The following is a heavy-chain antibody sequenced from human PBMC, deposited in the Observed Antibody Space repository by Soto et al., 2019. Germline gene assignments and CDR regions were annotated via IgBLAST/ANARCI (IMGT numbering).Heavy chain of an antibody. CDR2: ISYDGSNK. V-gene: IGHV3-30*18. CDR1: GFTFSSYG. D-gene: IGHD4-17*01. Sequence: PGGSLRLSCAASGFTFSSYGMHWVRQAPGKGLEWVAVISYDGSNKYYADSVKGRFTISRDNSKNTLYLQMNSLRAEDTAVYYCAKDGRHYGDYVPFDYWGQGTLVTVS. J-gene: IGHJ4*02. CDR3: AKDGRHYGDYVPFDY.